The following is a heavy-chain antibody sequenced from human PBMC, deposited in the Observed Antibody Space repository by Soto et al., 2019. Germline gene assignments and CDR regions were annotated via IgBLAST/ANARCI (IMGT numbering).Heavy chain of an antibody. CDR2: ISGSGGST. CDR1: WFTLNRQS. D-gene: IGHD5-12*01. Sequence: PGGSLRLLCAASWFTLNRQSIGWVRPAPGKGLEWVSGISGSGGSTYYANSVKGRVTISRDNYKNTLYLQMNSLRAEDTAVYYCARDRRLRFNSYGMDVWGQGTTVTVSS. CDR3: ARDRRLRFNSYGMDV. V-gene: IGHV3-23*01. J-gene: IGHJ6*02.